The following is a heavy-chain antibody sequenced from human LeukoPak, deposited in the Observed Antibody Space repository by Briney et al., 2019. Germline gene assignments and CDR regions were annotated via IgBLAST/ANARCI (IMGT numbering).Heavy chain of an antibody. CDR1: GGTFSSYA. CDR3: ASGGALELPYYYYYYMDV. D-gene: IGHD1-7*01. V-gene: IGHV1-69*05. J-gene: IGHJ6*03. Sequence: GSSVKVSCKASGGTFSSYAISWVRQAPGQGLEWMGGIIPIFGTANYAQKFQGRVTITTDESTSTAYMELSSLRSEDTAVYYCASGGALELPYYYYYYMDVWGKGTTVTVSS. CDR2: IIPIFGTA.